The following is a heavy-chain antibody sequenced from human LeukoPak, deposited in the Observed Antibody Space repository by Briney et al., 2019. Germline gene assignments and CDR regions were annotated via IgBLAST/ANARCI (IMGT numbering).Heavy chain of an antibody. D-gene: IGHD3-22*01. CDR2: ISWNSGSI. CDR3: AKGGYYHWYFDL. Sequence: PGRSLRLSCAASGFTFDDYAMHWVRQAPGKGLEWVSGISWNSGSIGYADSVKGRFTISRDNAKNYLYLQMNSLRAEDTALYYCAKGGYYHWYFDLWGRGTLVTVSS. J-gene: IGHJ2*01. CDR1: GFTFDDYA. V-gene: IGHV3-9*01.